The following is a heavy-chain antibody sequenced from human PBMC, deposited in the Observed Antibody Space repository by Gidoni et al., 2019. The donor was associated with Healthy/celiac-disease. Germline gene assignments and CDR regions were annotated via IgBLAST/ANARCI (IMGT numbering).Heavy chain of an antibody. CDR2: IYHSGST. V-gene: IGHV4-30-2*01. CDR3: AREGAWFGEFNWFDP. CDR1: GGSISSGGYS. J-gene: IGHJ5*02. D-gene: IGHD3-10*01. Sequence: QLQLQESGSGLVKPSQTLSLTCAVSGGSISSGGYSWSWIRQPPGKGLEWIGYIYHSGSTYYNPSLKSRVTISVDRSKNQFSLKLSSVTAADTAVYYCAREGAWFGEFNWFDPWGQGTLVTVSS.